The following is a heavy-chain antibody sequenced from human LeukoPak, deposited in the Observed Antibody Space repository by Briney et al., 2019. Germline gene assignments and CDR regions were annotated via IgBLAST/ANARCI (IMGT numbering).Heavy chain of an antibody. CDR3: ARWAQWEPSWFFDL. V-gene: IGHV4-59*01. D-gene: IGHD1-26*01. J-gene: IGHJ2*01. CDR2: IFYSGDT. CDR1: GGSISSYY. Sequence: AETLSLTCTVSGGSISSYYWSWIRQPPGKGLEWVGYIFYSGDTNYSPSLKSRVTVSVDTSKNQFSLKLTSATAADTAVYYCARWAQWEPSWFFDLWGRGTLVTVSS.